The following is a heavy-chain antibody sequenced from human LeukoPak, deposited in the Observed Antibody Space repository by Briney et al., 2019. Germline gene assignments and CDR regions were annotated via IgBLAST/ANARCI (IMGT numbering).Heavy chain of an antibody. CDR2: IRYDGSNK. V-gene: IGHV3-30*02. J-gene: IGHJ4*02. D-gene: IGHD3-3*01. Sequence: GGSLRLSRAASGFTFSSYGMHWVRQAPGKGLEWVAFIRYDGSNKYYADSVKGRFTISRDNSKNTLYLQMHSLRAEDTAVYYCAKGLLDYDFWSGYFPHFDYWGQGTLVTVSS. CDR3: AKGLLDYDFWSGYFPHFDY. CDR1: GFTFSSYG.